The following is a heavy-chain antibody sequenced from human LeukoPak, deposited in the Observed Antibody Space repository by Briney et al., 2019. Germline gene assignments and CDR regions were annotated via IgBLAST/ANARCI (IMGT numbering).Heavy chain of an antibody. CDR2: IWYDGSNK. CDR3: VRDPHALDF. J-gene: IGHJ4*02. Sequence: PGGSLRLSCAASGFTFSSYGMHWVRQAPGKGLEWVAVIWYDGSNKYYADSVEGRFTISRDTVKNSLYLQMNSLRVEDTAVYYRVRDPHALDFWGQGTLVTVSS. V-gene: IGHV3-33*01. D-gene: IGHD2-2*01. CDR1: GFTFSSYG.